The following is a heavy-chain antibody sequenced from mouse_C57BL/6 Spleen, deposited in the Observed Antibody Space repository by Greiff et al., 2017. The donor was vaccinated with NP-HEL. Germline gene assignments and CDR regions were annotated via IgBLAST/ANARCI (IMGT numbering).Heavy chain of an antibody. V-gene: IGHV1-61*01. J-gene: IGHJ4*01. CDR1: GYTFTSYW. Sequence: QVQLQQSGAELVRPGSSVKLSCKASGYTFTSYWMDWVKQRPGQGLEWIGNIYPSDSETHYNQKFKDKATLTVDKSSSTAYMQLSSLTSEDSAVYYCASRDGYYDYYAMDYWGQGTSVTVSS. CDR2: IYPSDSET. D-gene: IGHD2-3*01. CDR3: ASRDGYYDYYAMDY.